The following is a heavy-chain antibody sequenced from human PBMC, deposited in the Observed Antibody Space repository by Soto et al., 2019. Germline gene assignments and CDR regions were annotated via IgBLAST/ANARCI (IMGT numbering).Heavy chain of an antibody. Sequence: ASVKVSCKASGYTFTSYGISWVRQAPGQGLEWMGGFNAYDGETNYAQKLQGRVTMTEDTSTDTAYMELSSLRSEDTAVYYCATDLILTGFRLDYYYMDVWGKGTTVTVSS. CDR3: ATDLILTGFRLDYYYMDV. CDR1: GYTFTSYG. V-gene: IGHV1-18*01. D-gene: IGHD3-9*01. J-gene: IGHJ6*03. CDR2: FNAYDGET.